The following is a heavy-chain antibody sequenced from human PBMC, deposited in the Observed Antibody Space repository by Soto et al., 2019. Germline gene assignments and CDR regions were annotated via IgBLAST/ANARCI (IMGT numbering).Heavy chain of an antibody. CDR3: ARIVPDRLMVYAIPYNWFDP. CDR2: IYYSGST. V-gene: IGHV4-39*01. CDR1: GGSISSSSYY. D-gene: IGHD2-8*01. Sequence: SETLSLTCTVSGGSISSSSYYWGWIRQPPGKGLEWIGSIYYSGSTYYNPSLKSRVTISVDTSKNQFSLKLSSVTAADTAVYYCARIVPDRLMVYAIPYNWFDPWGQGTLVTVSS. J-gene: IGHJ5*02.